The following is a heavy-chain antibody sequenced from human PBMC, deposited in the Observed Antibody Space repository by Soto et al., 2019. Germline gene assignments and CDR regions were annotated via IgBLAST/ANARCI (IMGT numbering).Heavy chain of an antibody. V-gene: IGHV4-31*03. Sequence: PSETLSLTCTVSGGSISSGGYYRSWIRQNPGQGLQGIGYIYYRGSTYYNPSLKSRVTIAVDTSKNQFSLKLSSVTAADTAVYYCARFSGGSGSYSSDWFDPWGEGTLVTVSS. D-gene: IGHD3-10*01. CDR2: IYYRGST. J-gene: IGHJ5*02. CDR3: ARFSGGSGSYSSDWFDP. CDR1: GGSISSGGYY.